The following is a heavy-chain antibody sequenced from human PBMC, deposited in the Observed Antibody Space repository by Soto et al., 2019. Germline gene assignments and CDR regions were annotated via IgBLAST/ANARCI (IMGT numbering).Heavy chain of an antibody. D-gene: IGHD6-13*01. CDR1: GFTFSSYA. CDR3: AKEGGSSSWYEYYFDY. CDR2: ISGSGGST. J-gene: IGHJ4*02. Sequence: EVQLLESGGGLVQPGGSLRLSCAASGFTFSSYAMSWVRQAPGKGLEWVSAISGSGGSTYYADSVKGRFTISRDNSKNTLYLQMNSLRAEDTAVYYCAKEGGSSSWYEYYFDYWGQGTLVTVSS. V-gene: IGHV3-23*01.